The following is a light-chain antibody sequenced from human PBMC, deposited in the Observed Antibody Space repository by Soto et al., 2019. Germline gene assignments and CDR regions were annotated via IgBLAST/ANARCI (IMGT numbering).Light chain of an antibody. CDR1: QSISSW. CDR2: KAS. Sequence: DIQMTQSPSTLSASVGDRVTITCRASQSISSWLAWYQQKPGKAPKLLIYKASSLESGVPSRFSGNESGTEFTLTISSLQPDDFATYYCQQHNSYPFTFGPGTKVDIK. V-gene: IGKV1-5*03. CDR3: QQHNSYPFT. J-gene: IGKJ3*01.